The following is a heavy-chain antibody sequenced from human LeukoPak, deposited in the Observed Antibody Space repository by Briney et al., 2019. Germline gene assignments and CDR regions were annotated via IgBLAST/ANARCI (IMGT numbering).Heavy chain of an antibody. V-gene: IGHV3-9*03. Sequence: GGSLRLSCAASGFTFDDYAMHWVRQAPGKGLEWVSGISWNSGSIGYADSVKGRFTISRDNAKNSLYLQMNSLRAEDMALYYCAKGAMVRGVTAKNYFDYWGQGTLVTVSS. CDR1: GFTFDDYA. J-gene: IGHJ4*02. D-gene: IGHD3-10*01. CDR2: ISWNSGSI. CDR3: AKGAMVRGVTAKNYFDY.